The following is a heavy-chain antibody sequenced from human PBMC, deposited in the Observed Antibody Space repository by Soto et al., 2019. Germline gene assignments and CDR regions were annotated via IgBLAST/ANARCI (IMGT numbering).Heavy chain of an antibody. CDR1: GFTFSDYY. CDR3: ARDHWTGSGWYTHYYYYYGMDV. CDR2: ISSSSSYT. Sequence: QVQLVESGGGLVKPGGSLRLSCAASGFTFSDYYMSWIRQAPGKGLEWVSYISSSSSYTNYADSVKGRFTISRDNAKNSLYLQMNSLRAEDTAVYYCARDHWTGSGWYTHYYYYYGMDVWGQGTTVTVSS. D-gene: IGHD6-19*01. V-gene: IGHV3-11*06. J-gene: IGHJ6*02.